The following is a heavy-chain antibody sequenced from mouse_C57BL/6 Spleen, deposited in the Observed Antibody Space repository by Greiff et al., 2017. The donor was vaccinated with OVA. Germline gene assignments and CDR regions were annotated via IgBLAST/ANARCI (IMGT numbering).Heavy chain of an antibody. D-gene: IGHD1-1*01. J-gene: IGHJ1*03. CDR3: ARHGGTTVVAHLYFDV. Sequence: EVQRVESGGDLVKPGGSLKLSCAASGFTFSSYGMSWVRQTPDKRLEWVATISSGGSYTYYPDSVKGRFTISRDNAKNPLYLQMSSLTSEDTAMYYCARHGGTTVVAHLYFDVWGTGTTVTVSS. CDR2: ISSGGSYT. CDR1: GFTFSSYG. V-gene: IGHV5-6*01.